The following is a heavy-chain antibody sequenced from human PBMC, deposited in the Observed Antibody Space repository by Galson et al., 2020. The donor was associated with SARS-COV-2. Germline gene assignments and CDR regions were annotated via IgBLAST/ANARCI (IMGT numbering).Heavy chain of an antibody. CDR1: GFTFSSFA. CDR3: AKDRPLSRPHTYFDN. V-gene: IGHV3-23*01. CDR2: ISGGGGST. Sequence: GESLKISCAASGFTFSSFAMSWVRQAPGKGLEWVSAISGGGGSTYYADSVKGRFTISRDNSKITLHLQMDSLRVDDTAVYYCAKDRPLSRPHTYFDNWGQGTLVTVSS. J-gene: IGHJ4*02.